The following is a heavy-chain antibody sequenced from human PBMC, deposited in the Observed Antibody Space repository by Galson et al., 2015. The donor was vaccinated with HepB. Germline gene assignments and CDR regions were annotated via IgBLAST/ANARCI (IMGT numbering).Heavy chain of an antibody. Sequence: SLRLSCAASGFTFNSYAMSWVRQAPGKGLEWVSAISGTGGSIYYADSVKGRFTVSRDNSKNALYLQMTSLRAEDTAVYYCAKDLGDGYNYNYYYGMDVWGQGTTVTVSS. D-gene: IGHD5-24*01. CDR3: AKDLGDGYNYNYYYGMDV. CDR2: ISGTGGSI. J-gene: IGHJ6*02. CDR1: GFTFNSYA. V-gene: IGHV3-23*01.